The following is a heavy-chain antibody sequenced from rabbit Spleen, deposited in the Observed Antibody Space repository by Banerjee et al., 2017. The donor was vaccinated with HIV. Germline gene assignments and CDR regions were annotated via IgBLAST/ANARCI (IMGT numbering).Heavy chain of an antibody. CDR2: IYGGSSGST. CDR1: GFSFSNKAV. J-gene: IGHJ6*01. D-gene: IGHD2-1*01. Sequence: QEQLVESGGGLVKPEGSLKLSCTASGFSFSNKAVMCWVRQAPGKGLECIACIYGGSSGSTYYASWAKGRFTISETSSTTVTLQMTSLTAADTASYFCARGSATMTLVITGFYLGLWGPGTLVTVS. CDR3: ARGSATMTLVITGFYLGL. V-gene: IGHV1S45*01.